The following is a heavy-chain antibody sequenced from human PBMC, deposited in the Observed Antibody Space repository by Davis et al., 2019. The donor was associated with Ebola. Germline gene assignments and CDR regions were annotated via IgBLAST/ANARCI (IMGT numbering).Heavy chain of an antibody. Sequence: GESLKISCAASGFTFSSYGMHWVRQAPGKGLEWVSYISSSGDTIYYADSVKGRFIISRDNSRNTLYLQTNSLRAEDTAVYYCVRAPNDMITSYWGQGTLVTVSS. J-gene: IGHJ4*02. V-gene: IGHV3-48*01. CDR1: GFTFSSYG. CDR3: VRAPNDMITSY. D-gene: IGHD3-16*01. CDR2: ISSSGDTI.